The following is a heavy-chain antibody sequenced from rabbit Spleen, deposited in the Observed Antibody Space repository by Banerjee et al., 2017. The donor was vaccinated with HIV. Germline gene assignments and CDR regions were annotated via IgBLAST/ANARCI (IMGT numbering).Heavy chain of an antibody. V-gene: IGHV1S40*01. CDR2: IVTGSGYT. Sequence: QSLEESGGGLVQPEGSLTLTCAASGFSVNSYYYICWVRQAPGKGLEWIGCIVTGSGYTYYASWAKGRFTISKTSSTAVTLQMASLTVADTATYFCARGAGDIGAGFDVWGQGTLVT. CDR3: ARGAGDIGAGFDV. D-gene: IGHD3-1*01. CDR1: GFSVNSYYY. J-gene: IGHJ3*01.